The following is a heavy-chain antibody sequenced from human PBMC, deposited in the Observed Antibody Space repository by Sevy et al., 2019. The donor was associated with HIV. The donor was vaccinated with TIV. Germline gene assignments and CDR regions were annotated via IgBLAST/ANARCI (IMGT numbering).Heavy chain of an antibody. Sequence: GGSLRLSCAASRFTFSNYAMHWVRQTPGKGLEWVAVISCDGTDKYYAESVKGRFTISRDNSNNTVYLQMSSLRLEDTAVYYCARVRTDYSSSWHVWDYWGQGTLVTVSS. CDR2: ISCDGTDK. J-gene: IGHJ4*02. CDR1: RFTFSNYA. V-gene: IGHV3-30-3*01. D-gene: IGHD6-13*01. CDR3: ARVRTDYSSSWHVWDY.